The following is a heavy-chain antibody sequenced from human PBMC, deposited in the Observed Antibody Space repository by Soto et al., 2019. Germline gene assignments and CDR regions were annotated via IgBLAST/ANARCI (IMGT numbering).Heavy chain of an antibody. CDR3: AKADLWGSYRPLSGFDH. CDR2: ISWNSGSI. J-gene: IGHJ4*02. V-gene: IGHV3-9*01. D-gene: IGHD3-16*02. CDR1: GFTFDDYA. Sequence: EVQLVESGGGLVQPGRSLRLSCAASGFTFDDYAMHWVRQAPGKGLEWVSGISWNSGSIGYADSVKGRFTISRDNAKNSLYLEMNSLGAEDTALYYCAKADLWGSYRPLSGFDHWGQGTLVTGSP.